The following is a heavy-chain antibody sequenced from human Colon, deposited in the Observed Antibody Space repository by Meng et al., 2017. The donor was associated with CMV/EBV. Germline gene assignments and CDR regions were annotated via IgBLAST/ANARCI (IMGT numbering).Heavy chain of an antibody. CDR3: ARVDWRDYNNYRNYGMDV. J-gene: IGHJ6*02. Sequence: GGSLRLSCVVSGFALSSYNMNWVRQVPGKGLEWVSYINTSGSSKYYARSVNGRFTISRDNAKNSLYLQMSSLRAEDTALYFCARVDWRDYNNYRNYGMDVWGQGTMVTVSS. CDR2: INTSGSSK. V-gene: IGHV3-48*01. D-gene: IGHD4-11*01. CDR1: GFALSSYN.